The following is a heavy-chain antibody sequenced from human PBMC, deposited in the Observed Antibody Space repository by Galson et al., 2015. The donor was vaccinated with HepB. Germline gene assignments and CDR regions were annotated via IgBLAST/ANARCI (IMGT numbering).Heavy chain of an antibody. D-gene: IGHD5-18*01. CDR2: IYWDADK. Sequence: PALVKPTQTLTLTCTFSGFSLSTGGVGVGWIRQPPGKALEWLALIYWDADKRYCPSLKSRLTITKDTSKSQVVLAMTNMDPVDTATYYCAHISPAGGQLWRVYYFDYWGQGALVTVSS. CDR3: AHISPAGGQLWRVYYFDY. CDR1: GFSLSTGGVG. V-gene: IGHV2-5*02. J-gene: IGHJ4*02.